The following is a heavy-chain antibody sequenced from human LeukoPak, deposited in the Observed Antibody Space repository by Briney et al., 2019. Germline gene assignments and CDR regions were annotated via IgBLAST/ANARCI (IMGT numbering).Heavy chain of an antibody. D-gene: IGHD2-2*01. Sequence: GGSLRLSCAAWGFSFSTSWMHWVRQAPGKGLVWVSRINFDGSSTSYADSVKGRFTFSRDNMKNTLWLQMHSLRVEDTAVYYCATDGLLFCSSTSCSPTPVWGQGTTVTVSS. J-gene: IGHJ6*02. CDR2: INFDGSST. CDR1: GFSFSTSW. CDR3: ATDGLLFCSSTSCSPTPV. V-gene: IGHV3-74*01.